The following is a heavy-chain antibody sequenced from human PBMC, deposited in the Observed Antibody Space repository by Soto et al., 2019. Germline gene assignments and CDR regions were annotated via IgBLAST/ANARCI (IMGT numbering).Heavy chain of an antibody. J-gene: IGHJ4*02. CDR2: IRGSGGST. D-gene: IGHD1-26*01. CDR3: AKDLVSGSPRYFDY. V-gene: IGHV3-23*01. CDR1: GITFSSYA. Sequence: EVQLLESGGGLVQPGGSLRLSCAASGITFSSYAMSWIRQAPGKGLEWVSAIRGSGGSTYYADSVKGRFTISRDNSKNTLYLEMNSLRAEDTAVYYCAKDLVSGSPRYFDYWVQGTLVTVSS.